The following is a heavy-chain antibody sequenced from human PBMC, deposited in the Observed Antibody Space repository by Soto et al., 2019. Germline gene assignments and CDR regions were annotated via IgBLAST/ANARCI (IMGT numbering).Heavy chain of an antibody. J-gene: IGHJ5*02. D-gene: IGHD6-19*01. Sequence: QVQLQESGPGLVKPSETLSLTCTVSGGSISSYYWSWIRQPPGKGLEWIGYIYYSGSTNYNPSLKSRVTISVDTSKNQCALKLSSVTAADTAVYYCARTQGRWLVRNWFDPWGQGTLVTVSS. CDR1: GGSISSYY. V-gene: IGHV4-59*01. CDR3: ARTQGRWLVRNWFDP. CDR2: IYYSGST.